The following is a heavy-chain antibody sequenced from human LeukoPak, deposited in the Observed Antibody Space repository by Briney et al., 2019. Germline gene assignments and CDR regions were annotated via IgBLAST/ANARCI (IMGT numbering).Heavy chain of an antibody. CDR2: IKQDGSEK. V-gene: IGHV3-7*01. CDR1: GFTLSSYW. D-gene: IGHD4-17*01. J-gene: IGHJ4*02. Sequence: GGSLRLSCEASGFTLSSYWISWVRQAPGKGLEWVANIKQDGSEKYYVDSVKGRFTISRDNAKNSLYLQMNSLRAEDTAVFYCARVPTDDYGDYSFDYWGQGTLVTVSS. CDR3: ARVPTDDYGDYSFDY.